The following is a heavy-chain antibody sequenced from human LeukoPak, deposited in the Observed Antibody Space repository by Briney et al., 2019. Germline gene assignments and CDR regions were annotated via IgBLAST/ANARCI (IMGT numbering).Heavy chain of an antibody. CDR3: ARGGSGTPPFAFDY. Sequence: PGGSLRLSCAASGFTFSSYSMNWVRQAPGKGLEWVSYISSRSSTIFYADSVKGRFTISRDNSKNTLYLQMNSLRAEDTAVYYCARGGSGTPPFAFDYWGQGTLVTVSS. J-gene: IGHJ4*02. CDR2: ISSRSSTI. CDR1: GFTFSSYS. V-gene: IGHV3-48*01. D-gene: IGHD1-26*01.